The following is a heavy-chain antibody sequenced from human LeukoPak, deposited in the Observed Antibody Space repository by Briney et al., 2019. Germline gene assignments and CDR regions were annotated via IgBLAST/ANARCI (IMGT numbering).Heavy chain of an antibody. CDR3: TRDHYSGAVAGIGY. CDR2: IRSKAYGGPT. J-gene: IGHJ4*02. D-gene: IGHD6-19*01. CDR1: GFTYGDYA. Sequence: GGSLRLSCTASGFTYGDYAMRWLRQAPGKGLEWVGFIRSKAYGGPTEYAASVKGRFTISRDYSKSIAYLQMNCLKTEDTSVYYCTRDHYSGAVAGIGYWGQGTLGTVSS. V-gene: IGHV3-49*03.